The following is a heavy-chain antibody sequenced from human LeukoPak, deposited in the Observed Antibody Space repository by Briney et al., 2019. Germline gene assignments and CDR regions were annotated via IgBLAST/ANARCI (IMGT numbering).Heavy chain of an antibody. J-gene: IGHJ4*02. V-gene: IGHV3-49*03. D-gene: IGHD3-16*02. Sequence: GGSLRLSCTASGFTFGDYAMSWFRQAPGKGLEWVGFIRSKAYGRTTEYAASVRGRFTISRDVSKSIAYLQMNSLKTEDAGVYYWTRGPIQLRLGELSSRPYWGQGTRVTVSS. CDR2: IRSKAYGRTT. CDR3: TRGPIQLRLGELSSRPY. CDR1: GFTFGDYA.